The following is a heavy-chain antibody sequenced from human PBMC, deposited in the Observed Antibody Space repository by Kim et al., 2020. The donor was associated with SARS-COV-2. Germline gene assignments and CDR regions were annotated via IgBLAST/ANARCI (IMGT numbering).Heavy chain of an antibody. D-gene: IGHD5-18*01. CDR3: ARNSLLRRLPDY. Sequence: NYNPSLKSRVTISVDTSKNQFSLKLSSVTAADTAVYYCARNSLLRRLPDYWGQGTLVTVSS. J-gene: IGHJ4*02. V-gene: IGHV4-4*09.